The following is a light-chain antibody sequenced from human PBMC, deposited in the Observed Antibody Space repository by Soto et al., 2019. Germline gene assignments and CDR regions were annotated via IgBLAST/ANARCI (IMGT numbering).Light chain of an antibody. CDR2: EVS. V-gene: IGLV2-14*01. CDR3: SSYTSSSIDYV. CDR1: SSDVGGYNY. J-gene: IGLJ1*01. Sequence: QSALTQPASVSGSPGQSITISCTGTSSDVGGYNYVSWYQQHPGKAPKLMIYEVSNRPSEVSNRFSGSKSGNTASLTISGLQAEDEADNYCSSYTSSSIDYVFGTGTKLTVL.